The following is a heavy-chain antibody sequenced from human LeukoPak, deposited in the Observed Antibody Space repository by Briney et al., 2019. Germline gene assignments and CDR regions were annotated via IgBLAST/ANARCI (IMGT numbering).Heavy chain of an antibody. V-gene: IGHV4-31*09. CDR1: SFGSYG. J-gene: IGHJ4*02. CDR2: IYYSGST. Sequence: SFGSYGLSWVRQHPGKGLEWIGYIYYSGSTYYNPSLKSRVTISVDRSKNQFSLKLSSVTAADTAVYYCVALLWGSSWYLDYWGQGTLVTVSS. CDR3: VALLWGSSWYLDY. D-gene: IGHD6-13*01.